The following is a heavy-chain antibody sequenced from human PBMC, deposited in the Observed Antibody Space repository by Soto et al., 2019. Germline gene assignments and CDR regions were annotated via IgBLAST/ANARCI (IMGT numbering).Heavy chain of an antibody. D-gene: IGHD3-10*01. V-gene: IGHV3-30-3*01. CDR1: GFTFSSYA. Sequence: QVQLVESGGGVVQPGRSLRLSCAASGFTFSSYAMHWVRQAPGKGLEWVAVISYDGSNKYYADSVKGRFTISRDNSKNTLYLQMNSLRAKDTAVYYCARSGAGDGSGSSALDYWGQGTLVTVSS. CDR3: ARSGAGDGSGSSALDY. J-gene: IGHJ4*02. CDR2: ISYDGSNK.